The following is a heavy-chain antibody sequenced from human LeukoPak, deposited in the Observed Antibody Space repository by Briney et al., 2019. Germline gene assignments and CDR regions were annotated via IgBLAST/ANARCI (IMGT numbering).Heavy chain of an antibody. D-gene: IGHD3-10*01. CDR3: VRERIGGY. CDR1: GFTFSIYS. V-gene: IGHV3-7*01. CDR2: IQQDGSEK. J-gene: IGHJ4*02. Sequence: GGSLRLSCAASGFTFSIYSMSWVRQAPGKGLEWVAKIQQDGSEKYYVDSVKDRFTISRDNAKNSLYLQMNSLRVEDTAVYYCVRERIGGYWGQGTLVTVSS.